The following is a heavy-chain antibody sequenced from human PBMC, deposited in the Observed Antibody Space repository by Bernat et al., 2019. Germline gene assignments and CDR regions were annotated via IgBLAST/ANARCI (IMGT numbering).Heavy chain of an antibody. CDR2: IWYDGSNR. V-gene: IGHV3-33*01. CDR1: GFTFSSYG. J-gene: IGHJ6*03. D-gene: IGHD2-21*01. Sequence: VQLVESGGGVVQPGRSLRLSCAASGFTFSSYGMHWVRQAPGKGLEWVAVIWYDGSNRYYADSVKGRFTISRDNSKNMLYLQMNSLRAEDTAVYYCASTPRGGDYMDVWGKGTTVTVSS. CDR3: ASTPRGGDYMDV.